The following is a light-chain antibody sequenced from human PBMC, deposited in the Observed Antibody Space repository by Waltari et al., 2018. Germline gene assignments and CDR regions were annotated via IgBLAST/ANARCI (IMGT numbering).Light chain of an antibody. CDR1: VLAKKY. V-gene: IGLV3-27*01. J-gene: IGLJ2*01. CDR2: KDS. Sequence: SYELTQPSSVSVSPGQTARTTCSGDVLAKKYARWFQQKPGQAPLVVIYKDSERPSGIPERFSGSSSGTTVTLAVSGAQLDDEADYYCYSAADNSLVFGGGTKLTVL. CDR3: YSAADNSLV.